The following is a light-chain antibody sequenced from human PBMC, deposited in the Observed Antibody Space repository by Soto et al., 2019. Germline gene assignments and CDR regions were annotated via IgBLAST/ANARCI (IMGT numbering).Light chain of an antibody. J-gene: IGKJ1*01. Sequence: DIQMTQSPSSLSASVGDRVTITCRASQSITSYLNWYQQKQGKAPKLXIYAASSLQSGVPSRFSGSGAGTDFTLTISSLQPEDFETYDCQQSYSTSWTFGQGTKVDIK. CDR3: QQSYSTSWT. V-gene: IGKV1-39*01. CDR2: AAS. CDR1: QSITSY.